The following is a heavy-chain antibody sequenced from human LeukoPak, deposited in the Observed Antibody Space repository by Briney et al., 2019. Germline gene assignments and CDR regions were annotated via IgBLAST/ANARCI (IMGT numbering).Heavy chain of an antibody. Sequence: PGGSLRLSCAASGFIVSNNYMNWVRQAPGKGLEWVSIIYSGGGTYYADSVKGRFTISRDNSKNTLYLQMNSLRADDTAVYYCARLDILTGNHYYFNFWGQGTLVTVSS. CDR3: ARLDILTGNHYYFNF. V-gene: IGHV3-53*01. CDR2: IYSGGGT. D-gene: IGHD3-9*01. CDR1: GFIVSNNY. J-gene: IGHJ4*02.